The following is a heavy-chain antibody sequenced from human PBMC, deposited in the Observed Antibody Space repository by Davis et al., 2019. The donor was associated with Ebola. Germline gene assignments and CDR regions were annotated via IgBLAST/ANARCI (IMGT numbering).Heavy chain of an antibody. CDR2: IYPGDSDT. Sequence: GESLKISCKGSGYSFANHWIGWVRQMPGKGLEWMGIIYPGDSDTIYSPSFQGQVTFSADKSISTAYLQWRSLKASDTAMYYCARVPAASRGYRAEHFQHWGQGTLVTVSS. J-gene: IGHJ1*01. V-gene: IGHV5-51*01. CDR3: ARVPAASRGYRAEHFQH. CDR1: GYSFANHW. D-gene: IGHD2-2*01.